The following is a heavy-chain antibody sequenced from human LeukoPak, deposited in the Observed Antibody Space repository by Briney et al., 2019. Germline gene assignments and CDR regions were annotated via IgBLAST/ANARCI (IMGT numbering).Heavy chain of an antibody. D-gene: IGHD3-22*01. CDR3: ARHGGGVRYYYDSSGPHYFDY. V-gene: IGHV4-39*01. J-gene: IGHJ4*02. Sequence: SETLSLTRTVSRGSISSSSYYWGWIRQPPGKGLEWIGSIYYSGSTSYNPSLKRRVTISVDTSTNQFSLKLSSLTAADTAGYYCARHGGGVRYYYDSSGPHYFDYWGQGTLVTVSS. CDR1: RGSISSSSYY. CDR2: IYYSGST.